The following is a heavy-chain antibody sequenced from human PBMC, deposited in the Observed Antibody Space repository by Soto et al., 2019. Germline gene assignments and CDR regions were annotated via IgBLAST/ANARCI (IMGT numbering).Heavy chain of an antibody. CDR3: ARPERGVATPYDAFDI. Sequence: PGESLKISCKGSGYSFTSYWIGWVRQMPGKGLEWMGIIYPGDSDTRYSPSFQGQVTISADKSISTAYLQWSSLEASDTAMYYCARPERGVATPYDAFDIWGQGTMVTVSS. J-gene: IGHJ3*02. CDR1: GYSFTSYW. CDR2: IYPGDSDT. V-gene: IGHV5-51*01. D-gene: IGHD5-12*01.